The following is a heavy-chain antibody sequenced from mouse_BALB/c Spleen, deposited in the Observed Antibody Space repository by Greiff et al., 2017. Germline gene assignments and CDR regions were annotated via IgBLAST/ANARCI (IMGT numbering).Heavy chain of an antibody. CDR1: GFTFSSFG. D-gene: IGHD2-13*01. Sequence: EVMLVESGGGLVQPGGSRKLSCAASGFTFSSFGMHWVRQAPEQGLEWVAYISSGSSTIYYADTVKGRFTISRDNPKNTLFLQMTSLRSEDTAMYYCARGGEHFDYWGQGTTLTVSS. J-gene: IGHJ2*01. V-gene: IGHV5-17*02. CDR3: ARGGEHFDY. CDR2: ISSGSSTI.